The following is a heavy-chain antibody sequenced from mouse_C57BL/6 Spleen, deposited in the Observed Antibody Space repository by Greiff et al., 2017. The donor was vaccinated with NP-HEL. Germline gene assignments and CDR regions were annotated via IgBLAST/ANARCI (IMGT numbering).Heavy chain of an antibody. J-gene: IGHJ2*01. Sequence: EVQLHQSGPELVKPGASVKISCKASGYTFTDYYMNWVKQSHGKSLEWIGDINPNNGGTSYNQQFKGKATLTVDKSSSTAYMELRSLTSEDSAVYYCARERGEIYYYGSSPFDSWGQGTTLTVSS. CDR2: INPNNGGT. CDR1: GYTFTDYY. V-gene: IGHV1-26*01. CDR3: ARERGEIYYYGSSPFDS. D-gene: IGHD1-1*01.